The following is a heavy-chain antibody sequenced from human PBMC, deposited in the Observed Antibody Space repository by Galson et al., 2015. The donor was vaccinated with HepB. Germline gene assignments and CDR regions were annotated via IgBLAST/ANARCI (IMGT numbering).Heavy chain of an antibody. CDR3: ARGENRRGDSWFDP. CDR1: GFTFSSYA. J-gene: IGHJ5*02. V-gene: IGHV3-23*01. CDR2: ISGSGGST. Sequence: SLRLSCAASGFTFSSYAMSWVRQAPGKGLEWVSAISGSGGSTYYADSVKGRFAISRDNSKNTLYLQMNSLRAEDTAVYYCARGENRRGDSWFDPWGQGTLVTVSS. D-gene: IGHD3-10*01.